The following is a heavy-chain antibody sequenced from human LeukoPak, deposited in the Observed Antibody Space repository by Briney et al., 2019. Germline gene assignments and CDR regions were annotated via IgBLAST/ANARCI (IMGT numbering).Heavy chain of an antibody. D-gene: IGHD3-3*01. CDR2: INPNSGGT. V-gene: IGHV1-2*06. Sequence: ASVKVSCKASGYTFTAYYIQWVRQAPGEGLEWMGRINPNSGGTNYAQKFQGRVTMTSDASISTAYMELSRLRSDDTAVYYCAKMKDFWSDYYHMDVWGKGTTVTVSS. J-gene: IGHJ6*03. CDR3: AKMKDFWSDYYHMDV. CDR1: GYTFTAYY.